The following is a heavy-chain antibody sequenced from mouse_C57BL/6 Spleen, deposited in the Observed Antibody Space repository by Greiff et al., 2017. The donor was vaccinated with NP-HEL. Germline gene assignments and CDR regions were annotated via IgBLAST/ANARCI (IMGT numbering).Heavy chain of an antibody. CDR1: GFTFSDYY. V-gene: IGHV5-16*01. CDR3: ARDYYGYDGYFDV. Sequence: DVMLVESEGGLVQPGSSMKLSCTASGFTFSDYYMAWVRQVPEKGLEWVANINYDGSSTYYLDSLKSRFIISRDNAKNILYLQMNGLKSEDTATYYCARDYYGYDGYFDVWGTGTTVTVSS. CDR2: INYDGSST. J-gene: IGHJ1*03. D-gene: IGHD2-2*01.